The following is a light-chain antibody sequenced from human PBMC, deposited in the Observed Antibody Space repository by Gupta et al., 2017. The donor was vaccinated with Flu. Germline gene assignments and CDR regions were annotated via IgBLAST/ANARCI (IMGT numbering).Light chain of an antibody. V-gene: IGLV3-19*01. Sequence: SSELTQDPAVSVALGQTVRITCQGDSLRSYYASWYQQKPGQAPVLVIYGNTNRPSGIPDRFSGSSSGNTASLTITGAQAEDEADYYCNSRDSSGNHYVFGTGTEVTVL. CDR1: SLRSYY. J-gene: IGLJ1*01. CDR3: NSRDSSGNHYV. CDR2: GNT.